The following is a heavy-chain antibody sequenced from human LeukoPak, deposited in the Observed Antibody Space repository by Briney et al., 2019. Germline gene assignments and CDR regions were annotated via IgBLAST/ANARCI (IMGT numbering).Heavy chain of an antibody. CDR3: ARDGYKAGAFDY. CDR2: INPSGGST. Sequence: GASVKVSCKASGYTFTSYYMHWVRQAPGQGLEWMGIINPSGGSTSYAQKFQGRVTMTRDMSTSTVYMELSSLRSEDTAVYYCARDGYKAGAFDYWGQGSLVTVSS. D-gene: IGHD5-24*01. V-gene: IGHV1-46*01. J-gene: IGHJ4*02. CDR1: GYTFTSYY.